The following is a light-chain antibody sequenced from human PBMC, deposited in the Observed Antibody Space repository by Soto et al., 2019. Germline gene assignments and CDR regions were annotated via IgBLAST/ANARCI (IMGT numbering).Light chain of an antibody. Sequence: QSVLTQPPSVSAAPGQKVTISCSGSSSNIGNNYVSWYQQLPGTAPKLLIYENDKRPSVIPDRFSGSKSGTSATLGISGLQTGDEADFYCGTWDSSLSAWVFGGGTQLTVL. V-gene: IGLV1-51*02. CDR3: GTWDSSLSAWV. J-gene: IGLJ3*02. CDR2: END. CDR1: SSNIGNNY.